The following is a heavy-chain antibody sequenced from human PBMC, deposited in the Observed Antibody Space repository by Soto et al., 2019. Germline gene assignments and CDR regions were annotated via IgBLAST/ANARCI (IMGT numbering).Heavy chain of an antibody. CDR3: AREAGGYCTNGVCYAFDI. Sequence: QVQLVQSGAEVKKPGSSVKVSCKASGGTFSSYAISWVRQAPGQGLEWMGGIIPIFGTANYAQKFQGRVTITADESTSTAYMELSSLRSEDTAVYYCAREAGGYCTNGVCYAFDIWGQGTMVTVSS. J-gene: IGHJ3*02. V-gene: IGHV1-69*01. CDR1: GGTFSSYA. CDR2: IIPIFGTA. D-gene: IGHD2-8*01.